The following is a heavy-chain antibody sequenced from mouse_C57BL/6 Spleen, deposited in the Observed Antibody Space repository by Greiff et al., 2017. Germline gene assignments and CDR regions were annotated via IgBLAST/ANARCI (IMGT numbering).Heavy chain of an antibody. D-gene: IGHD2-3*01. Sequence: EVKLMESGGDLVKPGGSLKLSCAASGFTFSSYGMSWVRQTPDKRLEWVATISSGGSYTYYPDSVKGRFTISRDNAKNTLYLQMSSLKSEDTAMYYCARKGSDGYYGAWFAYWGQGTLVTVSA. CDR2: ISSGGSYT. V-gene: IGHV5-6*01. CDR1: GFTFSSYG. J-gene: IGHJ3*01. CDR3: ARKGSDGYYGAWFAY.